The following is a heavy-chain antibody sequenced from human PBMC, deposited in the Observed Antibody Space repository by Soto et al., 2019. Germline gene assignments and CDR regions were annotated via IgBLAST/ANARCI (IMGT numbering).Heavy chain of an antibody. CDR1: GGSFSGYY. D-gene: IGHD2-2*02. J-gene: IGHJ6*02. CDR3: ARGYHPPTNIVVVPAAIEYYYGMDV. V-gene: IGHV4-34*01. Sequence: QVQLQQWGAGLLKPSETLSLTCAVYGGSFSGYYWSWIRQPPGKGLEWIGEINHSGSTNYNPSLKSRVTISVDTSKNPFYLKLSSVTAADTAVYYCARGYHPPTNIVVVPAAIEYYYGMDVWGQGTTVTVSS. CDR2: INHSGST.